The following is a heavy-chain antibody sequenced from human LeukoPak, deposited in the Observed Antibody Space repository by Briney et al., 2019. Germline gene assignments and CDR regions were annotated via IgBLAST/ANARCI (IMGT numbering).Heavy chain of an antibody. CDR2: ISDSGGRT. V-gene: IGHV3-23*01. D-gene: IGHD5-18*01. Sequence: GRSLRLSCAASGFMFGSYGMRWVRQAPGEGLEWVSAISDSGGRTNYADFVKGRFTISRDNSKNTLYLQMNSLRAEDTAVYYCARGTAENNYGYLDYWGQGTLVTVSS. CDR1: GFMFGSYG. CDR3: ARGTAENNYGYLDY. J-gene: IGHJ4*02.